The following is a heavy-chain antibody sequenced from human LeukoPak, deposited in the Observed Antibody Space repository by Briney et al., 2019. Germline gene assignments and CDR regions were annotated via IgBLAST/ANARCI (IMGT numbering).Heavy chain of an antibody. CDR1: GGTFSSSV. Sequence: SVKVSCKASGGTFSSSVITWVRQAPGQGLEWMGRIIPIIDITDYAQKFQGRVTIIADKSTSTAYMELSSLTSDDTAVYYCARIGDTAMAPLGYYFDYWGQGTLVTVSS. CDR2: IIPIIDIT. D-gene: IGHD5-18*01. CDR3: ARIGDTAMAPLGYYFDY. V-gene: IGHV1-69*04. J-gene: IGHJ4*02.